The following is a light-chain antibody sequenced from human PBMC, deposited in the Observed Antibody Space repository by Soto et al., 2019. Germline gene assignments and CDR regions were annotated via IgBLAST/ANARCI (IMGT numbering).Light chain of an antibody. CDR1: QSVSNAY. J-gene: IGKJ1*01. CDR2: GAS. CDR3: QQDAASPRT. V-gene: IGKV3-20*01. Sequence: EIVLTQSPGTLSLSPRERATLSCRASQSVSNAYLAWYQHKVGQSPRLLSYGASNRAPGIPDRFRGSGAGTAGTLTISRLEPEDFAVYSGQQDAASPRTFGQGTQVEVK.